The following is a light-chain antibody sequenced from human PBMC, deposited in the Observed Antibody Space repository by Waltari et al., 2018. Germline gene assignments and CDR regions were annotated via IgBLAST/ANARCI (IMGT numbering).Light chain of an antibody. CDR2: WAS. J-gene: IGKJ2*01. CDR3: QQYYSPYT. Sequence: IVMTQSPDSLAVSLGERPTINCKSSQSVLYSSNNKNYLAWYQQKPGQPPKLLIYWASTRESGVPDRFSGSGSGTDFTLTISSLQAEDVAVYYCQQYYSPYTFGQGTKLEIK. V-gene: IGKV4-1*01. CDR1: QSVLYSSNNKNY.